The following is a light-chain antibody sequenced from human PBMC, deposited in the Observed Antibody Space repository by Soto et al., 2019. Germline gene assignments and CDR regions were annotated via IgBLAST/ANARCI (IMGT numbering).Light chain of an antibody. J-gene: IGLJ3*02. V-gene: IGLV6-57*02. CDR3: QSYDSSNLWV. Sequence: NFMLTQPHSVSESPGKTVTISCTGSSGSIASNYVQWYQQRPGSAPTTVIYEDNQRPSGVPDRFSGSIDSSSNSASLTISGLKTADEADYYCQSYDSSNLWVFGGGTKLTVL. CDR1: SGSIASNY. CDR2: EDN.